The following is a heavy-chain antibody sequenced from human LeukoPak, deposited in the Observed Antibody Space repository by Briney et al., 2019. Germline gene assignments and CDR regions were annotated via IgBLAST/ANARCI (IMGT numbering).Heavy chain of an antibody. CDR1: GFIFSAYA. CDR3: AKGYNAFDI. CDR2: IGGRGGNT. D-gene: IGHD3-16*02. J-gene: IGHJ3*02. V-gene: IGHV3-23*01. Sequence: PGGSLRLSCAASGFIFSAYAMNWVRQAPGKGLEWVSVIGGRGGNTYYADSVKGRFTISRDNSKKTLYLQMNSLRAEDTAIYYCAKGYNAFDIWGQGTMVTVSS.